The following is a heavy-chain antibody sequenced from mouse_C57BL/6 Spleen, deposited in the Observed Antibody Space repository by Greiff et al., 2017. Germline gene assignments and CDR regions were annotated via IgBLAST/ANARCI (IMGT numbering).Heavy chain of an antibody. Sequence: VQLQQPGAELVRPGSSVKLSCKASGYTFTSYWMHWVKQRPIQGLEWIGNIDPSDSETHYNQKFKDKATLTADKSSSTAYMQLSSLTSADSAVYYCARGKRGFLDYWGQGTLVTVSA. CDR2: IDPSDSET. V-gene: IGHV1-52*01. J-gene: IGHJ3*01. CDR3: ARGKRGFLDY. CDR1: GYTFTSYW.